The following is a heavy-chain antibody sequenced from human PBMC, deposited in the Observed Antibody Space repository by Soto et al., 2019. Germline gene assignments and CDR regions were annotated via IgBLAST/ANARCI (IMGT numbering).Heavy chain of an antibody. V-gene: IGHV1-18*01. CDR2: ISAYNGNT. J-gene: IGHJ4*02. CDR3: XXXXXXXXY. Sequence: QVQLVQSGAEVKKPGASVKVSCKASGYTFTSYGISWMRQAPGQGLEWMGWISAYNGNTNYAQKLQGRVTMTTDTSTSTAYMELRXXXXXXXXXXXXXXXXXXXXYXGQGTLVTVSS. CDR1: GYTFTSYG.